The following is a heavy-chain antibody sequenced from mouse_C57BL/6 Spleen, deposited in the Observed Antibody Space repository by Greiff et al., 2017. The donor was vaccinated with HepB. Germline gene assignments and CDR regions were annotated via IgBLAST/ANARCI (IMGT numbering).Heavy chain of an antibody. J-gene: IGHJ4*01. D-gene: IGHD1-1*01. CDR2: ISYDGSN. CDR3: ARGSPYAMDY. Sequence: EVQLVESGPGLVKPSQSLSLTCSVTGYSITSGYYWNWIRQFPGNKLEWMGYISYDGSNNYNPSLKNRISITRDTSKNQFYLKLNSVTTEDTATYYCARGSPYAMDYWGQGTSVTVSS. CDR1: GYSITSGYY. V-gene: IGHV3-6*01.